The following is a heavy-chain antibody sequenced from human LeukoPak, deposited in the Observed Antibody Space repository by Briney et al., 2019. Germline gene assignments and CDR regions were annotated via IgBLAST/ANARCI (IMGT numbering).Heavy chain of an antibody. D-gene: IGHD6-13*01. CDR3: IAAAAMGRAYYFDY. Sequence: GGSLRLSCAASGFTFDDYSMHWVRQAPGKGLEWVSLISWDGGSTYYADSVKGRFTISRDNSKNSLFLQMNSLRTEDTALYYCIAAAAMGRAYYFDYWGQGTLVTVSS. CDR2: ISWDGGST. CDR1: GFTFDDYS. V-gene: IGHV3-43*01. J-gene: IGHJ4*02.